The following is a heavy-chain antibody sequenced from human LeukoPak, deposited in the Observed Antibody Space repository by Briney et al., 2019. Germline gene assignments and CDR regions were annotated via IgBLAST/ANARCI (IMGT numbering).Heavy chain of an antibody. CDR1: GYTFTGYY. V-gene: IGHV1-2*02. CDR3: ARGIAVAVYYFDY. J-gene: IGHJ4*02. CDR2: INPNSGGT. D-gene: IGHD6-19*01. Sequence: GASVKVSCKASGYTFTGYYRHWVRQAPGQGLEWMGWINPNSGGTNYAQKFQGRVTMTRDTSISTAYMELSRLRSDDTAVYYCARGIAVAVYYFDYWGQGTLVTVSS.